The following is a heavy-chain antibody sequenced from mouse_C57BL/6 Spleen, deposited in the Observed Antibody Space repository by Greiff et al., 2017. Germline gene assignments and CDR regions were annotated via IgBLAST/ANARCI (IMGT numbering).Heavy chain of an antibody. CDR1: GYTFTSYW. CDR2: IDPSDSYT. D-gene: IGHD2-13*01. CDR3: AMTTEKFMDY. Sequence: QVQLQQPGAELVMPGASVKLSCKASGYTFTSYWMHWVKQRPGQGLEWIGEIDPSDSYTNYNQKFKGKSTLTVDKSSSTAYMQLSSLTSKDSAVYYCAMTTEKFMDYWGQGTSVTVSS. V-gene: IGHV1-69*01. J-gene: IGHJ4*01.